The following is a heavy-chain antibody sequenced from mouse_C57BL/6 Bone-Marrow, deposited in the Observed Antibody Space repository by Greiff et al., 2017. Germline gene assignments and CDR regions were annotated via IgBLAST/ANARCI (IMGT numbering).Heavy chain of an antibody. V-gene: IGHV1-61*01. CDR2: IYPSDSET. J-gene: IGHJ4*01. CDR3: ARTAWRKPLDLLWVRYYAMGY. CDR1: GYTFTSYW. D-gene: IGHD2-2*01. Sequence: QVQLQQPGAELVRPGSSVKLSCKASGYTFTSYWMDWVKQRPGQGLEWIGNIYPSDSETHYNQKFKDKATLTVDKSSSTAYMQLSSLTSEDSAVYYCARTAWRKPLDLLWVRYYAMGYWGQETSVTVSS.